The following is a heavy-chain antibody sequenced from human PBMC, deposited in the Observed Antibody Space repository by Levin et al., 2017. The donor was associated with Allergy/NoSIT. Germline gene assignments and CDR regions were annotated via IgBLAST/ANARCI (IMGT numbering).Heavy chain of an antibody. J-gene: IGHJ4*02. CDR3: ARGGTNFDN. V-gene: IGHV4-61*01. Sequence: SETLSLTCTVSGASVSSGSYSWSWLRQPPGKRLELIAYIHYSGSTNYSPSLKSRVTISADTSRNQFSLKMNSVAAADTAVYYCARGGTNFDNWGQGILVTVSS. CDR1: GASVSSGSYS. D-gene: IGHD1-14*01. CDR2: IHYSGST.